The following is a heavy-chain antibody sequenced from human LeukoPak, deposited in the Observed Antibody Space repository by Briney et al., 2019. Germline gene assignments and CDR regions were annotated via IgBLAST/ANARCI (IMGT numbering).Heavy chain of an antibody. D-gene: IGHD2-2*02. V-gene: IGHV5-51*01. CDR2: IYPGDSDT. CDR3: ARHGGTCSSTSCYTGIEVNYYYGMDV. Sequence: GESLKISCKGSGYNFSNYWIAWVRQMPGKGLEWMGIIYPGDSDTRYSPSFQGQVTISADKSISTAYLQWSSLKASDTAMYYCARHGGTCSSTSCYTGIEVNYYYGMDVWGQGTTVTVSS. J-gene: IGHJ6*02. CDR1: GYNFSNYW.